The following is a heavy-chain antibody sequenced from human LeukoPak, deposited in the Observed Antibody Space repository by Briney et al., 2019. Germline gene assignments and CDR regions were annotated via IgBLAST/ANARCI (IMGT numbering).Heavy chain of an antibody. J-gene: IGHJ4*02. Sequence: GGSLRLSCAASGFTFSSYWMHWVRQAPGKGLVWVSRLNSDGRSTSYADSVKGRFTISRDNAKNTLFLQMNSLRAEDTAVYFCARMDSSGYTYFDYWGQGTLVTVSS. D-gene: IGHD3-22*01. V-gene: IGHV3-74*01. CDR3: ARMDSSGYTYFDY. CDR2: LNSDGRST. CDR1: GFTFSSYW.